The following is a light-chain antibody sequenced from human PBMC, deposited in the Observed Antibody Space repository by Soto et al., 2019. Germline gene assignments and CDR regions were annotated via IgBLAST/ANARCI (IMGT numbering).Light chain of an antibody. Sequence: DIQMTQSPSSLSASVGDRVTITYRASQTISRYLNWYQQNAGEAPKLLIYAASSLQSGVPSRFSGSGSGTDFTLTIRSLQPEDFATYYCQQSSNIPYTFGQGTKLEIK. J-gene: IGKJ2*01. V-gene: IGKV1-39*01. CDR1: QTISRY. CDR3: QQSSNIPYT. CDR2: AAS.